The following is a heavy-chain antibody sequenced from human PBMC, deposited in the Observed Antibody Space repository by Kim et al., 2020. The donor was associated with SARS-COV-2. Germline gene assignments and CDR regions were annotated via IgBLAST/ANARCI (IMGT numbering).Heavy chain of an antibody. CDR2: INTNTGNP. V-gene: IGHV7-4-1*02. J-gene: IGHJ3*02. D-gene: IGHD6-19*01. CDR3: ACTVALFPFDI. CDR1: GYTFTSYA. Sequence: ASVKVSFKASGYTFTSYAMNWVRQAPGQGLEWMGWINTNTGNPTYAQGFTGRFVFSLDTSVSTAYLQISSLKAEDTAVYYCACTVALFPFDIWGQGTMVTVSS.